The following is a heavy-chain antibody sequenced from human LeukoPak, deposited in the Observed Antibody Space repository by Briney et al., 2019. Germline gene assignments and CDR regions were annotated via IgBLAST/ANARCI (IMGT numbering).Heavy chain of an antibody. CDR2: IIPIFGTA. CDR3: ARADQDTAMVDYFDY. Sequence: ASVKVSCKASGGTFSSYAISWVRQAPGQGLEWMGGIIPIFGTANYAQKFQGRVTITADESTSTAYMELSSLRSEDTAVYYCARADQDTAMVDYFDYWGQGTLVTVSS. V-gene: IGHV1-69*13. D-gene: IGHD5-18*01. CDR1: GGTFSSYA. J-gene: IGHJ4*02.